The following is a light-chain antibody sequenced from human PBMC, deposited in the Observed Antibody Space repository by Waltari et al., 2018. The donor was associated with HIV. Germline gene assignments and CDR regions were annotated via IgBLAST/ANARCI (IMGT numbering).Light chain of an antibody. Sequence: QAVVTQEPSLTVSPGGTVTPTCEASTGPVTNGHYPYWLQQRPGQPPMTLIFDTTKKHSLTPARFAGSLLGGKAALTLSGAQPDDEAEYYCFLSYNGARVFGGGTRVTVL. CDR1: TGPVTNGHY. J-gene: IGLJ3*02. CDR3: FLSYNGARV. V-gene: IGLV7-46*01. CDR2: DTT.